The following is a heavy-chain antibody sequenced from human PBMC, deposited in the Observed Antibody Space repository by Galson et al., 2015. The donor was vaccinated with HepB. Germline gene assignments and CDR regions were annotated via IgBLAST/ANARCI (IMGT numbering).Heavy chain of an antibody. J-gene: IGHJ3*02. CDR1: GFTFSRYG. CDR2: ISNDGTNK. V-gene: IGHV3-30*19. CDR3: ARAYVTSSDDAFDI. Sequence: SLRLSCAASGFTFSRYGMHWVRQAPGKGLEWVALISNDGTNKHYADSVKGRFTISRDNSKNTLFLQMNSLRAEDAAVYYCARAYVTSSDDAFDIWGQGTMVTVSS. D-gene: IGHD4-11*01.